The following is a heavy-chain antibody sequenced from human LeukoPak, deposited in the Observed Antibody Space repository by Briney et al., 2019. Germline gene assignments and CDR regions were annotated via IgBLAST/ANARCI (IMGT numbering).Heavy chain of an antibody. D-gene: IGHD6-6*01. CDR2: ISGSGHDI. CDR1: GFTFSSYG. Sequence: GGSLRLSCAASGFTFSSYGMNWVRQAPGKGVEWVAYISGSGHDINYSDSVKGRFTISRDNAKNSLYLQMSSLRVEDTAVYYCTRDPRHFDSCGQGTLVTVSS. J-gene: IGHJ5*01. V-gene: IGHV3-21*05. CDR3: TRDPRHFDS.